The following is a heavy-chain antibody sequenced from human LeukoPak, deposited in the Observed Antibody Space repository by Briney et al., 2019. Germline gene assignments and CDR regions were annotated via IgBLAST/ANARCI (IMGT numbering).Heavy chain of an antibody. J-gene: IGHJ4*02. CDR2: IRQDGTDK. D-gene: IGHD2-21*01. CDR3: VRYSRSITPAY. V-gene: IGHV3-7*01. Sequence: PGGSLRLSCAASGLAFSSYWMSWVRQAPGKGLEWVANIRQDGTDKQYVDSVKGRFTISRDNAKNSLFLQTDSLRAEDSAVYYCVRYSRSITPAYWGQGTLVTVSS. CDR1: GLAFSSYW.